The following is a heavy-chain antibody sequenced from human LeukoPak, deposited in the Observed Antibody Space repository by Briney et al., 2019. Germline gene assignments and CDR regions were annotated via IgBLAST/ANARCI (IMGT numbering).Heavy chain of an antibody. CDR1: GFTFSGYA. J-gene: IGHJ6*02. Sequence: GGSLRLSCAASGFTFSGYAMSWVRQAPGKGLEWVSAISGSGGSTYYADSVKGRFTISRDNSKNTLYLQMNSLRAEDTAVYYCAKGDYSSSTFYYYYGMDVWGQGTTVTVSS. V-gene: IGHV3-23*01. CDR3: AKGDYSSSTFYYYYGMDV. D-gene: IGHD6-6*01. CDR2: ISGSGGST.